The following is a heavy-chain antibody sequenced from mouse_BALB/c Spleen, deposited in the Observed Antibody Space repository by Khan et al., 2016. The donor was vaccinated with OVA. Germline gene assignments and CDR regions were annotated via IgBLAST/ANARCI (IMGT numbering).Heavy chain of an antibody. V-gene: IGHV1S135*01. CDR1: DYAFTSYI. CDR3: ARGGYGGFAY. CDR2: IDPYNGGT. J-gene: IGHJ3*01. Sequence: MQLEESGPELVKPGASVKVSCKASDYAFTSYIMYWVKQSHGKSLEWIGYIDPYNGGTSYNQKFKGKATLTVDKSSTTAYMHLNSLTSEDSAVYYCARGGYGGFAYWGQGTLVTVSA. D-gene: IGHD2-2*01.